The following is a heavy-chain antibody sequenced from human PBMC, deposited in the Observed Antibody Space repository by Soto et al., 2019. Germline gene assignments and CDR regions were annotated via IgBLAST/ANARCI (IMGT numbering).Heavy chain of an antibody. CDR2: ISAYNGNT. Sequence: GASVNVSCKASGYTFTIYGIIWVRQAPGQGLEWMGWISAYNGNTNYAQKLQGRVTMTTDTSTSTAYMELRSLRSDDTAVYYCARGIAVAGIFDYWGQGTLLTVSS. D-gene: IGHD6-19*01. CDR1: GYTFTIYG. J-gene: IGHJ4*02. V-gene: IGHV1-18*01. CDR3: ARGIAVAGIFDY.